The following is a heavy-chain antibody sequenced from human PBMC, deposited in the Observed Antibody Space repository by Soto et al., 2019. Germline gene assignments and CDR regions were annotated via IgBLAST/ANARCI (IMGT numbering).Heavy chain of an antibody. CDR3: ARDGRKELWAEGLTAMDV. CDR1: AYSYTSYG. D-gene: IGHD3-16*01. CDR2: ISAYNGQT. Sequence: GPGVQKPGASVNVSCKASAYSYTSYGISWVRQAPGQGLEWMGWISAYNGQTNYAQKFRGRVTFTTDASTTTAFMQLRSLRSDDTAMYFCARDGRKELWAEGLTAMDVWGQGTTVTV. J-gene: IGHJ6*02. V-gene: IGHV1-18*01.